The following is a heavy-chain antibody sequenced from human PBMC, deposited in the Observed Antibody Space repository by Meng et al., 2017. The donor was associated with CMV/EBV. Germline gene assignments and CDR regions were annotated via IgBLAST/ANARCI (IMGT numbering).Heavy chain of an antibody. CDR2: ISSSSSTI. D-gene: IGHD3-10*01. CDR3: AREGIGYYGSGSYYFDY. J-gene: IGHJ4*02. Sequence: GGSLRLSCAASGFTFSSYSMNWVRQAPGKGLEWVSYISSSSSTIYYADSVKGRFTISRDNAKNSLYLQMNSLRAEDTAVYYCAREGIGYYGSGSYYFDYWGQGTLVTVSS. CDR1: GFTFSSYS. V-gene: IGHV3-48*04.